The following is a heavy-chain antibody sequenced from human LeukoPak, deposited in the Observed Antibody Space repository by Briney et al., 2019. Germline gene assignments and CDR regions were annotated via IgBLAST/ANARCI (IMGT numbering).Heavy chain of an antibody. D-gene: IGHD3-10*01. CDR2: INPSGGST. V-gene: IGHV1-46*01. CDR1: GYTFTSYY. Sequence: ASVKVSCKASGYTFTSYYMHWVRQAPGQGLEWMGIINPSGGSTSYAQKFQGRVTMTRDTSTSTVYMELISLRSEDTAVYYCARMSSGPYYMDVWGKGTMVTVSS. CDR3: ARMSSGPYYMDV. J-gene: IGHJ6*03.